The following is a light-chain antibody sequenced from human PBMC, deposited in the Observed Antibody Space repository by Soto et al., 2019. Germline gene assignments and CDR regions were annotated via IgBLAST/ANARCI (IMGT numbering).Light chain of an antibody. V-gene: IGKV2-30*02. J-gene: IGKJ4*01. CDR3: MQGTHWPRS. Sequence: DVVMTQSPLSLPVTLGQPASISCRSNQSLVHSNGNTYLNWFQQRPGQSPRRLIYQVSNRDSGGPDRFSGSGSGTDFTLKISWVEAEDVGVDYYCMQGTHWPRSFGGGTKVETK. CDR2: QVS. CDR1: QSLVHSNGNTY.